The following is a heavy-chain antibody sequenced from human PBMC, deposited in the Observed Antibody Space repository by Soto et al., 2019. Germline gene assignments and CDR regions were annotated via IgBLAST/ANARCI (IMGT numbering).Heavy chain of an antibody. CDR2: IIPIFGTA. Sequence: QVQLVQSGAEVKKPGSSVKVSCKASGGTFSSYAISWVRQAPGQGLEWMGGIIPIFGTANYAQKFQGRVTVAADESTSTAYMELSRLRSEDTAVYYCARRGGIAARPYYYYGMDVWGQGTTVTVSS. V-gene: IGHV1-69*12. CDR1: GGTFSSYA. CDR3: ARRGGIAARPYYYYGMDV. D-gene: IGHD6-6*01. J-gene: IGHJ6*02.